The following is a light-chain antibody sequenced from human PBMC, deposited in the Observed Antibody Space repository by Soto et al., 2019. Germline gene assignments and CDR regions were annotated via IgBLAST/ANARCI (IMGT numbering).Light chain of an antibody. CDR3: QQYKNWPPLT. Sequence: EIVMTQSPATLSLSPGETATLSCRASQSVSYNLAWYQQKPGQGPRLLIYGAFTRATGIPARFSGSGSGTEFTLTISSLQSEDVAVYYCQQYKNWPPLTFGGGTKVEIK. J-gene: IGKJ4*01. CDR2: GAF. CDR1: QSVSYN. V-gene: IGKV3-15*01.